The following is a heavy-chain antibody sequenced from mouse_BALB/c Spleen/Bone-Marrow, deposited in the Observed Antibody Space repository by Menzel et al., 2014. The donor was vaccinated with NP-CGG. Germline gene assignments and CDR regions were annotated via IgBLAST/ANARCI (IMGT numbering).Heavy chain of an antibody. CDR3: ARQYGNYFDY. V-gene: IGHV1-80*01. CDR1: GYAFSSYW. CDR2: IYPGDGDT. D-gene: IGHD2-10*02. J-gene: IGHJ2*01. Sequence: QLQLQQSGAELVRPGPSVKISCKASGYAFSSYWMNWVKQRPGQGLEWIGQIYPGDGDTNYNGKFKGKATLTADKSSSTAYMQLSSLTSEDSAVYFCARQYGNYFDYWGQGTTLTVSS.